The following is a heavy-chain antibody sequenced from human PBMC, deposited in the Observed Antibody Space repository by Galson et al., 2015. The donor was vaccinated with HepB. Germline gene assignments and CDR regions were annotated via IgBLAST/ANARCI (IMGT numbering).Heavy chain of an antibody. Sequence: SLRLSCAASGFTFSSYSMNWVRQAPGKGLEWVSYISSSSSGRYYADSVKSRFTISRDNAKNSLYLQMDSLGDEDTAVYYCARETGFYPDYWGQGSLVTVSS. J-gene: IGHJ4*02. CDR2: ISSSSSGR. D-gene: IGHD3-9*01. CDR1: GFTFSSYS. V-gene: IGHV3-48*02. CDR3: ARETGFYPDY.